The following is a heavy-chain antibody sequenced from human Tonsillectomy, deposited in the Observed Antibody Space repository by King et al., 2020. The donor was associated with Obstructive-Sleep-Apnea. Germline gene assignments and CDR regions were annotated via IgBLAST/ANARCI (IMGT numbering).Heavy chain of an antibody. J-gene: IGHJ4*02. Sequence: VQLVESGGGVVQPGRSLRLSCAASGFTFSTYGMHWVRQAPGKGLEWVAIIWYDLSNKYYADSVKGRFTISRDNSKNTLYLQMNSLRAEDTAVYYCARVAYSYYYFDYWGPGTLVTVSS. CDR1: GFTFSTYG. V-gene: IGHV3-33*01. D-gene: IGHD5-18*01. CDR2: IWYDLSNK. CDR3: ARVAYSYYYFDY.